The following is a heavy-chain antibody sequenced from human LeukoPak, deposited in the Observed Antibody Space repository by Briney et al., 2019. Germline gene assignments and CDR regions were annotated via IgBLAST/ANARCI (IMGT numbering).Heavy chain of an antibody. J-gene: IGHJ4*02. CDR3: ARDLGYSSSWYSDY. CDR1: GGSISSYY. V-gene: IGHV4-59*12. Sequence: SETLSLTCTVSGGSISSYYWSWIRQPPGKGLEWIGYIYYRGSTNYNPSLKSRVTISVDTSKNQFSLKLSSVTAADTAVYYCARDLGYSSSWYSDYWGQGTLVTVSS. CDR2: IYYRGST. D-gene: IGHD6-13*01.